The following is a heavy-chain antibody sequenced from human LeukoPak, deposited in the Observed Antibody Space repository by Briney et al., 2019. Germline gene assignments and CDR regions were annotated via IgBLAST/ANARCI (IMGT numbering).Heavy chain of an antibody. CDR1: GFTFSSYA. V-gene: IGHV3-30-3*01. J-gene: IGHJ4*02. CDR3: AKGHGAGKLSALDY. D-gene: IGHD3-10*01. CDR2: ISYDGSNK. Sequence: GGSLRLSCAASGFTFSSYAMHWVRQAPGKGLEWVAVISYDGSNKYYAESVKGRFTISRDNSKNTLYLQMDSLRVEDTAVYHCAKGHGAGKLSALDYWGQGTLVTVSS.